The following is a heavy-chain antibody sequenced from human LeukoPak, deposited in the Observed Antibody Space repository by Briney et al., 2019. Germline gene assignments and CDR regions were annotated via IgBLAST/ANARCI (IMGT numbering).Heavy chain of an antibody. V-gene: IGHV4-30-4*01. D-gene: IGHD2-21*02. CDR2: IYYSGST. Sequence: PSETLSLTGTVSGGSISSGDYYWSWIRQPPGKGLEWIGYIYYSGSTYYNPSLKSRVTISVDTSKNQFSLKLSSVTVADTAVYYCARDARRPWGDSQYYYYGMDVWGQGTTVTVSS. CDR3: ARDARRPWGDSQYYYYGMDV. J-gene: IGHJ6*02. CDR1: GGSISSGDYY.